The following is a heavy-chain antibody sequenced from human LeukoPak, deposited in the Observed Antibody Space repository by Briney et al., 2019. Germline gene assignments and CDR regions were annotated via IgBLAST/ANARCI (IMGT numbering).Heavy chain of an antibody. CDR2: IDPSGGST. V-gene: IGHV1-46*02. D-gene: IGHD3-10*01. Sequence: ASVKVSFKTSAYTFNAYLIHWVRHAPGQGLEWLGMIDPSGGSTAYAQKFQGRVTVTRDTSTSTLYMELSSLRSDDTAIYYCARDLGLRGVTNWFDPWGQGTLVTVSS. J-gene: IGHJ5*02. CDR1: AYTFNAYL. CDR3: ARDLGLRGVTNWFDP.